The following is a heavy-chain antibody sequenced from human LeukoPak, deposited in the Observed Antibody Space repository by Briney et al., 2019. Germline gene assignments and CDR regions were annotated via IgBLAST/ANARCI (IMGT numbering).Heavy chain of an antibody. CDR2: IKQDGSEK. Sequence: GGSLRLSCAAPGFTFSSYWVSWVRQAPGKGLEWVANIKQDGSEKYYVDSVKGRFTISRDNAKNSLYLQMNSLRAEDTAVYYCARIGSYGAFDIWGQGTMVTVSS. V-gene: IGHV3-7*01. CDR3: ARIGSYGAFDI. D-gene: IGHD1-26*01. J-gene: IGHJ3*02. CDR1: GFTFSSYW.